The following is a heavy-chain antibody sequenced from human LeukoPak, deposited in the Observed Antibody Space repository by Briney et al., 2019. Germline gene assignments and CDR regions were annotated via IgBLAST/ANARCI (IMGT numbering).Heavy chain of an antibody. V-gene: IGHV3-7*03. CDR2: IKQDGTEK. Sequence: GESLRLSCAASGFTFTTYWMSWVRQAPGKGLEWVANIKQDGTEKYYVDSVKGRFTISRDNAKNSLYLHMNSLRVEDTAVYYCARRAGAYSHPYDYWGQGTLVTVSS. CDR1: GFTFTTYW. J-gene: IGHJ4*02. CDR3: ARRAGAYSHPYDY. D-gene: IGHD4/OR15-4a*01.